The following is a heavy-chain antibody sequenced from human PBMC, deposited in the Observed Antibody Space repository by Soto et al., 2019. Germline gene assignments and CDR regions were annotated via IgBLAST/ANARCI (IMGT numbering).Heavy chain of an antibody. D-gene: IGHD5-12*01. Sequence: QVQLVQSGAEVKKPGSSVTVSCKASGGTFSSYTISWVRQAPGQGLEWMGGIIPIFGTANYAQKFQGRVTIXXDXSTXTAYMEWSSLRSEDTAVYYCARGNHRWLQLWYFDLWGRGTLVTVSS. CDR1: GGTFSSYT. V-gene: IGHV1-69*12. CDR3: ARGNHRWLQLWYFDL. J-gene: IGHJ2*01. CDR2: IIPIFGTA.